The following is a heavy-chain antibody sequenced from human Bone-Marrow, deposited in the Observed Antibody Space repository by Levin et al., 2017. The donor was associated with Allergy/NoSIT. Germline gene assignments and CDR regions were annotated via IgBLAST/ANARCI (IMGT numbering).Heavy chain of an antibody. V-gene: IGHV1-69*04. Sequence: GASVKVSCKASGGSFSTYAFSWVRQAPGQGLEWMGRIIPMLAITNFAPNFQDRVTFTTDNSATTAYMELRSLGPEDTAIYFCARDREENWFDPWGQGTLLTVSS. CDR3: ARDREENWFDP. CDR1: GGSFSTYA. J-gene: IGHJ5*02. D-gene: IGHD1-26*01. CDR2: IIPMLAIT.